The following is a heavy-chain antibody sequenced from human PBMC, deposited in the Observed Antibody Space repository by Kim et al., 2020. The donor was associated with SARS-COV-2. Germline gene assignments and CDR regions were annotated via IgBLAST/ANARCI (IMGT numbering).Heavy chain of an antibody. CDR2: ARNKASGHTT. Sequence: GGSLRLSCAVSGFTFSDHHMDWVRQAPGKGLEWVGRARNKASGHTTEYATSVKGRFTVLRDESKKSLYLQMSSLKGEDTAVYYCAGSTVGNIHNFWGQGTLVTVSS. V-gene: IGHV3-72*01. D-gene: IGHD6-13*01. CDR3: AGSTVGNIHNF. J-gene: IGHJ4*02. CDR1: GFTFSDHH.